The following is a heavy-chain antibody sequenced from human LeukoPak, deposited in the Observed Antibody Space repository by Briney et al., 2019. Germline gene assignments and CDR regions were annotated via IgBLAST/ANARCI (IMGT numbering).Heavy chain of an antibody. CDR1: GFTFSSYS. CDR2: ISSSSYI. Sequence: GGSLRLSCAASGFTFSSYSMNWVRQAPGKGLEWVSSISSSSYIYYADSVKGRFTISRDNAKNSLYLQMNSLRAEDTAVYYCATTTIMVRGAIDYWGQGTLVTASS. D-gene: IGHD3-10*01. CDR3: ATTTIMVRGAIDY. J-gene: IGHJ4*02. V-gene: IGHV3-21*01.